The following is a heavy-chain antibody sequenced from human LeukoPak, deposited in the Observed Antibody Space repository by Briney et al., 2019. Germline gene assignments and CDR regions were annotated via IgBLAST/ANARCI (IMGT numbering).Heavy chain of an antibody. Sequence: SETLSLTCAVYGGSFSGYYWSWIRQPPGKGLEWIGEINHSGSTNYNPSLKSRVTISVDTSKNQFSLKLSSVTAADTAVYYCARVPYSSGLPLGYWGQGTLVTVSS. D-gene: IGHD6-19*01. V-gene: IGHV4-34*01. CDR3: ARVPYSSGLPLGY. J-gene: IGHJ4*02. CDR2: INHSGST. CDR1: GGSFSGYY.